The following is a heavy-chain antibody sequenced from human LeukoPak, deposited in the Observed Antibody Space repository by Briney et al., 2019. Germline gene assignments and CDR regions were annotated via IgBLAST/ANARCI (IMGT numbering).Heavy chain of an antibody. Sequence: PSETLSLTCTVSGDSISSYFWSWIRQPAGKGLEWIGRISTSGTTNYNASLKSRLTMSLDTSKHQFSLNLTSVTAADTAVYYCARKVGSTGRALDIWGQGTMVTVSS. J-gene: IGHJ3*02. CDR1: GDSISSYF. CDR3: ARKVGSTGRALDI. V-gene: IGHV4-4*07. CDR2: ISTSGTT. D-gene: IGHD1-26*01.